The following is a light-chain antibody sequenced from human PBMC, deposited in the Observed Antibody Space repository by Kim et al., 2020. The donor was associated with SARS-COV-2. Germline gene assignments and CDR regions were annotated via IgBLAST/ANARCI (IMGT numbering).Light chain of an antibody. V-gene: IGLV2-14*01. J-gene: IGLJ3*02. Sequence: QSALTQPASVSGSPGQSITISCTGTSSDVGAYNYVSWYQHHPGKAPKLMIYGVNNRPSGVSNRFSGSKSGNTASLTISGLQAEDEADYYCNSYTKSATLVFGGGTKVTVL. CDR3: NSYTKSATLV. CDR1: SSDVGAYNY. CDR2: GVN.